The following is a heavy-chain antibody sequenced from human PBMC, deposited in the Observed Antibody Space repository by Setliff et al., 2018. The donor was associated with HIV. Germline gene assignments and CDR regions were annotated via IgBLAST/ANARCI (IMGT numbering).Heavy chain of an antibody. Sequence: ASVKVSCKISGYTLTELSIHWVRQAPGKGLEWMANFDPEDGETFYAQKFQGRLTMTEDTSTDTAYMELSSLRSEDTAVYYCARAPRLTMIRGVFDYWGQGTLVTVS. CDR1: GYTLTELS. D-gene: IGHD3-10*01. CDR2: FDPEDGET. V-gene: IGHV1-24*01. J-gene: IGHJ4*02. CDR3: ARAPRLTMIRGVFDY.